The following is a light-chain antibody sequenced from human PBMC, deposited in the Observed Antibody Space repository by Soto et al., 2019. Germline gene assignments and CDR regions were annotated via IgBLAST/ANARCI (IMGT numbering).Light chain of an antibody. J-gene: IGLJ2*01. CDR1: NIGRKS. CDR2: YDS. CDR3: QVWDTNSDHVV. Sequence: SYVLTQPPSVSVAPGKTARIACGGDNIGRKSVHWYQQKPGRAPVLVIYYDSDRPSGIPERFSGYNSGNTATLTINRVEAGDEADYYCQVWDTNSDHVVFGGGTKLTVL. V-gene: IGLV3-21*04.